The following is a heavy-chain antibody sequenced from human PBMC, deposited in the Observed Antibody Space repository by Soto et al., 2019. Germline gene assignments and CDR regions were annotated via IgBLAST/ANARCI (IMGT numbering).Heavy chain of an antibody. J-gene: IGHJ4*02. D-gene: IGHD3-16*01. CDR2: ISWNSGSI. CDR3: AKDKSFGPSYYFDY. V-gene: IGHV3-9*01. Sequence: GGSLRLSCAASGFTFDDDAMHWVRQAPGKGLEWVSGISWNSGSIGYADSVKGRFTISRDNAKNSLYLQMNSLRAEAKAMYYCAKDKSFGPSYYFDYWGQGTLVTVSS. CDR1: GFTFDDDA.